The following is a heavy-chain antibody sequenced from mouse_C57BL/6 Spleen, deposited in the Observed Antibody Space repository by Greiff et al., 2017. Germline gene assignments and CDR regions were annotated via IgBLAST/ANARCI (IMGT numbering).Heavy chain of an antibody. CDR2: IYPGDGDT. V-gene: IGHV1-82*01. CDR1: GYAFSSSW. CDR3: ARAGPPPFDY. J-gene: IGHJ2*01. Sequence: VQLQQSGPELVKPGASVKISCKASGYAFSSSWMNWVKQRPGKGLEWIGRIYPGDGDTNYNGKFKGKATLTADKSSSTAYMQLSSLTSEDSAVYFCARAGPPPFDYWGQGTTLTVSS. D-gene: IGHD3-3*01.